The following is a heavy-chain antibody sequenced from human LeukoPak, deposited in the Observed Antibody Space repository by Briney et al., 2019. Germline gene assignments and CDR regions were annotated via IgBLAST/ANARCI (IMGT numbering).Heavy chain of an antibody. CDR1: GGTFSSYA. J-gene: IGHJ3*02. CDR2: IIPIFGIA. V-gene: IGHV1-69*04. Sequence: SVKVSCKASGGTFSSYAISWVRQAPGQGLEWMGRIIPIFGIANCAQKFQGRVTITADKSTSTAYMELSSLRSEDTAVYYCASRHYYDSSGYYARRNDAFDIWGQGTMVTVSS. CDR3: ASRHYYDSSGYYARRNDAFDI. D-gene: IGHD3-22*01.